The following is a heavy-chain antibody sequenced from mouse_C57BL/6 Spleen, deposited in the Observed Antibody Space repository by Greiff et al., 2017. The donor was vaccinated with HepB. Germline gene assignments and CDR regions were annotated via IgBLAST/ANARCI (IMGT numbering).Heavy chain of an antibody. CDR2: IDPETGGT. CDR1: GYTFTDYE. Sequence: QVQLKESGAELVRPGASVTLSCKASGYTFTDYEMHWVKQTPVHGLEWIGAIDPETGGTAYNQKFKGKAILTADKSSSTAYMELRSLTSEDSAVYYCTRKSLYYGSSYGYFDVWGTGTTVTVSS. D-gene: IGHD1-1*01. J-gene: IGHJ1*03. CDR3: TRKSLYYGSSYGYFDV. V-gene: IGHV1-15*01.